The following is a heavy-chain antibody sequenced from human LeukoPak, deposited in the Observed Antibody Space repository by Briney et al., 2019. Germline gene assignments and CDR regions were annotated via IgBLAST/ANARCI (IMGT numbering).Heavy chain of an antibody. CDR3: ARGGYYDSSGP. J-gene: IGHJ5*02. CDR1: GYSISSGYY. D-gene: IGHD3-22*01. CDR2: IYHSGST. V-gene: IGHV4-38-2*01. Sequence: SETLSLTCAVSGYSISSGYYWGWIRQPPGKGLEWIGSIYHSGSTYYNPSLESRVTISVDTSKNQFSLKLSSVTAADTAVYYCARGGYYDSSGPWGQGTLVTVSS.